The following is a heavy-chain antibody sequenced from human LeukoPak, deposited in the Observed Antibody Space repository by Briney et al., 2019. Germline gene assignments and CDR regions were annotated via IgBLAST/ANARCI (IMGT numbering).Heavy chain of an antibody. Sequence: SETLSLTCTVSGGSISSSSYYWGWIRQPPGKGLEWIGSIYYSGSTYYNPSLKSRVTISVDTSKDQFSLKLSSVTAAETAMYYCARHRGGSSGWYTDGFDIWGQGTMVTVSS. CDR1: GGSISSSSYY. J-gene: IGHJ3*02. V-gene: IGHV4-39*01. D-gene: IGHD6-19*01. CDR3: ARHRGGSSGWYTDGFDI. CDR2: IYYSGST.